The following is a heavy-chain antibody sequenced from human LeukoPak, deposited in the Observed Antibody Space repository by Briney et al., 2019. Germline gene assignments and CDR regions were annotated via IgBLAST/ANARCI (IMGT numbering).Heavy chain of an antibody. V-gene: IGHV3-23*01. D-gene: IGHD3-22*01. CDR3: AKDVPGSYYYDSSGYYTVDY. J-gene: IGHJ4*02. Sequence: PGGSLRLSCAASGCTFSSYAMSWVRQAPGKGLEWVSAISGSGGSTYYADSVKGRFTISRDNSKNTLYLQMNSLRAEDTAVYYCAKDVPGSYYYDSSGYYTVDYWGQGPLVTVSS. CDR1: GCTFSSYA. CDR2: ISGSGGST.